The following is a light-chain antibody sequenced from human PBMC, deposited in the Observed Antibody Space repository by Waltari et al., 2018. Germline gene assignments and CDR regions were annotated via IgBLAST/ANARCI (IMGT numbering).Light chain of an antibody. CDR2: DAS. V-gene: IGKV1D-16*01. Sequence: DIQMTQSPSSLSASVGDRFTITCRASQGISNWLAWYQQKPGKAPKSLIYDASSLQSGVPSRFSGSRSGTRFTLTISSLQPEDSATYYCQQYNTYPLTFGGGTKVEIK. J-gene: IGKJ4*01. CDR1: QGISNW. CDR3: QQYNTYPLT.